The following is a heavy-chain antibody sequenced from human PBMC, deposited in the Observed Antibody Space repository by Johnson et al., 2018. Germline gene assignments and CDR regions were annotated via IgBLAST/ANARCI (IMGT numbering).Heavy chain of an antibody. J-gene: IGHJ6*03. Sequence: VQLVQSGGGLVQPGGSLRLSCAASGFTVSSNYMSWVRQAPGKGLEWVSVIYSGGSTSYADSVKGRFTISRDNTKNTLYLPMNSLRAGDTAVYYGARVDSSSYYYYYYRDVWGKGTTVTVSS. D-gene: IGHD6-6*01. CDR3: ARVDSSSYYYYYYRDV. CDR1: GFTVSSNY. V-gene: IGHV3-66*02. CDR2: IYSGGST.